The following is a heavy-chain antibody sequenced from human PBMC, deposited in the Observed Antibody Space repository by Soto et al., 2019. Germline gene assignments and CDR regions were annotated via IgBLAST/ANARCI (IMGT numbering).Heavy chain of an antibody. D-gene: IGHD3-16*01. CDR1: GGTFSSYA. J-gene: IGHJ2*01. Sequence: QVQLVQSGAEVKKPGSSVKVSCKASGGTFSSYAISWVRQAPGQGLEWMGGIIPVYGATNSAQKFRGRVTITAYKPTSTAYMELSSLTSEDTAVYYCARDWVGGSWYFDLWGRGTLVTLSS. V-gene: IGHV1-69*06. CDR3: ARDWVGGSWYFDL. CDR2: IIPVYGAT.